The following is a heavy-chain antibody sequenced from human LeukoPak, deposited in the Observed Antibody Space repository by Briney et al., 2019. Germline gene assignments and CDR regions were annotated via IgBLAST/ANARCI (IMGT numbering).Heavy chain of an antibody. CDR3: AKVHSSGYYGWDAFDI. J-gene: IGHJ3*02. V-gene: IGHV3-23*01. CDR1: GFTFSNYA. Sequence: PGGSLRLSCAASGFTFSNYAMNWVRQAPGKGLEWVSGISASDGSTYYADSVKGRFTISRDNSKNTLYLQMNTLRAEDTAIYYCAKVHSSGYYGWDAFDIWGQGTMVTVSS. D-gene: IGHD6-19*01. CDR2: ISASDGST.